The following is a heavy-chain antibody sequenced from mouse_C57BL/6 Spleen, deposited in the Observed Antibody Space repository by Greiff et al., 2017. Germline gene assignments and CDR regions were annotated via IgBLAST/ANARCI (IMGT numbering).Heavy chain of an antibody. D-gene: IGHD2-14*01. J-gene: IGHJ1*03. CDR1: GFTFSDYY. V-gene: IGHV5-16*01. CDR2: INYDGSST. Sequence: EVMLVESEGGLVQPGSSMKLSCTASGFTFSDYYMAWVRQVPEKGLEWVANINYDGSSTYYLDSLKSRFIISRDNAKNILYLQMSSLKSEDTATYYCAREGGTKPLYWYFDVWGTGTTVTVSS. CDR3: AREGGTKPLYWYFDV.